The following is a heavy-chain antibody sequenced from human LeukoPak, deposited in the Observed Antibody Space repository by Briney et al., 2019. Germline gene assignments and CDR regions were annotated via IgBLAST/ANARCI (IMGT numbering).Heavy chain of an antibody. V-gene: IGHV3-21*01. CDR3: ARAIFGVVIVAFDI. D-gene: IGHD3-3*01. CDR2: ISSSSSYI. J-gene: IGHJ3*02. Sequence: VGSLRLSCAASGFTFSSYSMNWVRQAPGKGLEWVSSISSSSSYIYYADPVKGRFTISRDNAKNSLYLQMNSLRAEDTAVYYCARAIFGVVIVAFDIWGQGTMVTVSS. CDR1: GFTFSSYS.